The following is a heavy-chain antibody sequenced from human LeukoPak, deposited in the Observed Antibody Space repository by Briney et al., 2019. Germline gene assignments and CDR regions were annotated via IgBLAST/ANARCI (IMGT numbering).Heavy chain of an antibody. D-gene: IGHD3-10*01. V-gene: IGHV3-33*06. CDR2: IWYDGSNK. CDR3: AQWAAVRGFITPLDY. Sequence: GRSLRLSCAASGFTFSGYAMHWVRQAPGKGLEWVAVIWYDGSNKYYVDSVKGRFTISRDNSNNMMHLQMKSLRPEDTAIYYCAQWAAVRGFITPLDYWGQGTPVTVSS. CDR1: GFTFSGYA. J-gene: IGHJ4*02.